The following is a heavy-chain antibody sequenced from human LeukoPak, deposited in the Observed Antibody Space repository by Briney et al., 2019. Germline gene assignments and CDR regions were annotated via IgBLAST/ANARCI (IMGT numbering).Heavy chain of an antibody. CDR2: IYHSGST. CDR3: ARGYCSSTSCYNSNWFDP. J-gene: IGHJ5*02. CDR1: GGSISSGGYS. V-gene: IGHV4-30-2*01. Sequence: SETLSLTCAVSGGSISSGGYSWSWIRQPPGKGLEWIGYIYHSGSTYYNPSLKSRVTISVDRSKNQFSLKLSSVTAADTAVYYCARGYCSSTSCYNSNWFDPWGQGTLVTVSS. D-gene: IGHD2-2*02.